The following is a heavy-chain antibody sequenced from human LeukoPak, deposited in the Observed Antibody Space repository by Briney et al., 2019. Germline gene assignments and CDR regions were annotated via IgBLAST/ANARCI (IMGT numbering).Heavy chain of an antibody. CDR1: GFTFDDYA. CDR2: ISWNSGSI. V-gene: IGHV3-9*01. CDR3: AREIEPNPGGGYYYGMDV. Sequence: PGGSLRLSCAASGFTFDDYAMHWVRQAPGKGLEWVSGISWNSGSIGYADSVKGRFTISRDNAKNSLYLQVNSLRAEDTAVYYCAREIEPNPGGGYYYGMDVWGQGTTVTVSS. D-gene: IGHD3-16*01. J-gene: IGHJ6*02.